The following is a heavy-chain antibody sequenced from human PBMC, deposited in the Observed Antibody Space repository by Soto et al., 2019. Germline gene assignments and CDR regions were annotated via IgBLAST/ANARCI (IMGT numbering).Heavy chain of an antibody. J-gene: IGHJ4*02. CDR2: VYYSGST. CDR3: ARQPRGPGYGERGLYFDY. Sequence: SETLSLTCTVSGGSTNSRSDYWGWIRQPPGKGLEWIGSVYYSGSTHDNPSLQSRVTISVDTSRNQFSLNLISVTAADTAVYFCARQPRGPGYGERGLYFDYWGQGALVTVSS. CDR1: GGSTNSRSDY. D-gene: IGHD3-16*01. V-gene: IGHV4-39*01.